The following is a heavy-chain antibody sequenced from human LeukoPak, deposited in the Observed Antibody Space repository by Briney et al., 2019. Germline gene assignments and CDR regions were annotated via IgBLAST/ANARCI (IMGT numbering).Heavy chain of an antibody. V-gene: IGHV4-61*02. Sequence: SETLSLTCTVSGGSISSSNYYWSWIRQPAGKGLEWIGRIYTSGSTNYNPSLKSRVTMSLDTSKNQFSLKLNSVTAADTAVYYCASLISSSWYFDYWGQGTLVTVSS. CDR1: GGSISSSNYY. CDR2: IYTSGST. CDR3: ASLISSSWYFDY. J-gene: IGHJ4*02. D-gene: IGHD6-13*01.